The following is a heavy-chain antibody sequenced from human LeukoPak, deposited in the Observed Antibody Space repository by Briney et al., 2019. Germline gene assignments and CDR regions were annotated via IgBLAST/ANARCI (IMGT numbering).Heavy chain of an antibody. J-gene: IGHJ6*03. CDR2: IIPIFGTA. Sequence: SVKVSCKASGGTFSSYAISWVRQAPGQGLEWMGGIIPIFGTANYAQKFQGRVTITADKSTSTTYMELSSLRSEDTAVYYCARVGGTTIQYYYYYYMDVWGKGTTVTVSS. V-gene: IGHV1-69*06. CDR1: GGTFSSYA. D-gene: IGHD1-7*01. CDR3: ARVGGTTIQYYYYYYMDV.